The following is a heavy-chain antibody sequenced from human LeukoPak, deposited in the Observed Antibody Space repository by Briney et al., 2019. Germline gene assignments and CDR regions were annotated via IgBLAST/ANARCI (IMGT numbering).Heavy chain of an antibody. CDR1: GGSISSGGYY. CDR3: AKDLKAGTRDY. V-gene: IGHV3-23*01. D-gene: IGHD6-13*01. Sequence: LSLTCTVSGGSISSGGYYWSWVRQAPGKGLEWVSAISGSGGSTYYADSVKGRFTISRDNSKNTLYLQMNSLRAEDTAVYYCAKDLKAGTRDYWGQGTLVTVSS. CDR2: ISGSGGST. J-gene: IGHJ4*02.